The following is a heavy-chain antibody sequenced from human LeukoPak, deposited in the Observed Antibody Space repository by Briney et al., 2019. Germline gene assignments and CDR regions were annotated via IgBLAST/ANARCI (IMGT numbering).Heavy chain of an antibody. CDR1: GFTFSSYG. D-gene: IGHD1-26*01. J-gene: IGHJ5*02. CDR3: ARIVGAARFDP. V-gene: IGHV4-34*01. Sequence: PGGSLRLSCAASGFTFSSYGMHWIRQPPGKGLEWIGEINHSGSTNYNPSLKSRVTISVDTSKNQFSLKLSSVTAADTAVYYCARIVGAARFDPWGQGTLVTVSS. CDR2: INHSGST.